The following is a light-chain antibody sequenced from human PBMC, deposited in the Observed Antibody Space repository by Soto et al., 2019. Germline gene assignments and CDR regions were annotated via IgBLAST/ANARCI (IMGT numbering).Light chain of an antibody. CDR1: TSDVGGYNY. CDR3: SSYAGSKNFIL. J-gene: IGLJ2*01. V-gene: IGLV2-8*01. CDR2: EVN. Sequence: QSVLTQPPSASGSPGPSVTISCTGTTSDVGGYNYVYWYQLHPDKVPKLIIYEVNKRPSGVPDRFSGSKSGSTASLTVSGLQAEYEADYFCSSYAGSKNFILFGGGTKLTVL.